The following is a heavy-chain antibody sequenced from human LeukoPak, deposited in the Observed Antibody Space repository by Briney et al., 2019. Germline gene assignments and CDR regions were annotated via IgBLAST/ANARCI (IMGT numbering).Heavy chain of an antibody. J-gene: IGHJ4*02. CDR3: AKNSYPDGLAVAGADY. D-gene: IGHD6-19*01. Sequence: PGGSLRLSCAASGFTFSSYAMSWVRQAPGKGLEWVSAISGSGGSTYYADSVKGRFTISRDNSKNTLYLLMNSLRAEDTAVYYCAKNSYPDGLAVAGADYWGQGTLVTVSS. CDR2: ISGSGGST. CDR1: GFTFSSYA. V-gene: IGHV3-23*01.